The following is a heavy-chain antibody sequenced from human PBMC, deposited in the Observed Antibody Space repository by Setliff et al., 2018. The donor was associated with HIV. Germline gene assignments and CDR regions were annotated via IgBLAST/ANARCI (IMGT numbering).Heavy chain of an antibody. CDR1: GYSISRNYY. CDR2: MHGSGNT. J-gene: IGHJ6*02. Sequence: ETLSLTCSVSGYSISRNYYWGWIRQSPGKGLEWIASMHGSGNTHYNPSLQSRITISMDTSKNQFSLTLSSVTAADTAIYFCMRDGSRTTGMTGYYYGVGVWGQGTTVTVSS. CDR3: MRDGSRTTGMTGYYYGVGV. D-gene: IGHD1-1*01. V-gene: IGHV4-38-2*02.